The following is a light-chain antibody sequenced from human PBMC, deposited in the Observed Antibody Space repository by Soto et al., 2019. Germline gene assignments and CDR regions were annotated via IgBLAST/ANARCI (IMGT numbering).Light chain of an antibody. V-gene: IGLV1-40*01. Sequence: QPVLTQPPSVSGAPGQRVATSRTGASSKIGAGYDVHWYQQLPGTAPKLLIYGNSNRPSGVPDRFSGSKSGTSASLAITGLQAEDEADYYCQSYDSSLSAGVFGGGTKLTVL. CDR3: QSYDSSLSAGV. J-gene: IGLJ3*02. CDR1: SSKIGAGYD. CDR2: GNS.